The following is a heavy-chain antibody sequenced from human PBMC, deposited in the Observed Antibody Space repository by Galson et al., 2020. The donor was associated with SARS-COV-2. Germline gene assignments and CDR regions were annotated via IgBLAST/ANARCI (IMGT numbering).Heavy chain of an antibody. J-gene: IGHJ6*02. D-gene: IGHD5-12*01. CDR2: IYHSGST. Sequence: SETLSLTCAVSGGSISSSNWWSWVRQPPGKGLEWIGEIYHSGSTNYNPSLKSRVTISVDKSKNQFSLKLSSVTAADTAGYYCARNLNPQVATGYYYGMDVWGQGTTVTVSS. V-gene: IGHV4-4*02. CDR3: ARNLNPQVATGYYYGMDV. CDR1: GGSISSSNW.